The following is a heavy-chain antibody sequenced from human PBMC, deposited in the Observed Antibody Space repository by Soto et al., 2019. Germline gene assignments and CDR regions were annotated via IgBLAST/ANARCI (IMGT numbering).Heavy chain of an antibody. CDR2: MSSSSSTI. V-gene: IGHV3-48*02. CDR1: GFTFSSYS. D-gene: IGHD3-10*01. CDR3: ARDGGVWYYYGSGRPTPLGV. Sequence: WSLTLSCAASGFTFSSYSMNWVRQAQGKELEWVSYMSSSSSTISDAASVKGRFPIARDNAQNSLYRQMNSLRDKDTAQYYCARDGGVWYYYGSGRPTPLGVWGQGTTVTVSS. J-gene: IGHJ6*02.